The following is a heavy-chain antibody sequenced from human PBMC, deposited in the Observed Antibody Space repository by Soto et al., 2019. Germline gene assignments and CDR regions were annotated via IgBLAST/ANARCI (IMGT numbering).Heavy chain of an antibody. J-gene: IGHJ4*02. V-gene: IGHV3-7*01. CDR3: VCGGNFFVY. CDR1: GFPFSTYW. D-gene: IGHD3-16*01. CDR2: INQDGSER. Sequence: EVQLVESGGGLVQPGGSLRLPCAASGFPFSTYWMTWVRQPPGKGLEWVASINQDGSERYYVDSVRGRFTISRDNAKNSLYLQMNSLRAEDTAVYYCVCGGNFFVYWGQGTLVTVS.